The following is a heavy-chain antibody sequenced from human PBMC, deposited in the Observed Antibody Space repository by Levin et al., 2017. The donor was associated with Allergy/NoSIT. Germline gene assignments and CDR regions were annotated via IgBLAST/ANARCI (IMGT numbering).Heavy chain of an antibody. CDR3: VRAADS. V-gene: IGHV4-39*07. J-gene: IGHJ4*02. CDR1: GGFISTGRYY. Sequence: SETLSLTCSVSGGFISTGRYYWGWIRQPPGKGLEWIASFYYTGDTFYSPSLKSRVTISADTSQNQLSLKLHSVTAADTAVYYCVRAADSWGQGTLVTGS. CDR2: FYYTGDT.